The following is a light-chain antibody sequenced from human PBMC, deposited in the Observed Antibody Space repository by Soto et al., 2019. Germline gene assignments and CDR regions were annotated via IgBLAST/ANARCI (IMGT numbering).Light chain of an antibody. Sequence: DIVMTQSPDSLAVSLGERATINCKSSQSVLYSSNNKNYLAWYQQKPGQPPKLLIYWAFTRESGVPDRFSGSGYGADSPLTISSLQAEDVAVYYCQQYYSTPQTFGQGTKVEIK. CDR1: QSVLYSSNNKNY. CDR2: WAF. CDR3: QQYYSTPQT. V-gene: IGKV4-1*01. J-gene: IGKJ1*01.